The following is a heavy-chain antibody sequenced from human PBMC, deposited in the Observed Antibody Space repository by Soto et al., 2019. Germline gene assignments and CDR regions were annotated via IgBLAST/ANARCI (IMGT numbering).Heavy chain of an antibody. Sequence: QVQLQESGPGLVKPSETLSLTCTVSGGSVSSGSYYWSWIRQPPGKGLEWIGYIYYSGSTHYNPSLNSRVTISVNTSKNQFSLKLSSVTAADAAVYYWARARIVATFGFDYWGQGTLVTVSS. J-gene: IGHJ4*02. V-gene: IGHV4-61*01. D-gene: IGHD5-12*01. CDR3: ARARIVATFGFDY. CDR2: IYYSGST. CDR1: GGSVSSGSYY.